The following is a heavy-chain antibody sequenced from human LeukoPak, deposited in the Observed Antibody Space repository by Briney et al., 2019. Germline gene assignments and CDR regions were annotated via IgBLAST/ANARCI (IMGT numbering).Heavy chain of an antibody. CDR3: SGVFLGY. CDR2: IRNKANSYTT. D-gene: IGHD2-8*01. J-gene: IGHJ4*02. Sequence: GGSLRLSCAASGFTFSDHYMDWVRQAPGKGLEWVGRIRNKANSYTTEYAASVKGRFTISRDDSKNTLYLQMNSLKTEDTAVYYCSGVFLGYWGQGTLVTVSS. CDR1: GFTFSDHY. V-gene: IGHV3-72*01.